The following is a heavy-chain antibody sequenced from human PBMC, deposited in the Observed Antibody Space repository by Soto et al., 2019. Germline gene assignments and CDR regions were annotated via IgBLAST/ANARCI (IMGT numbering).Heavy chain of an antibody. J-gene: IGHJ4*02. CDR2: INQSGST. V-gene: IGHV4-34*01. Sequence: QVQLQQWGAGLLKPSETLSLTCAVYGGSFSGYYWSWIRQPPWKGLEWIGEINQSGSTNSNPSLNSRATISVDTSKNQFSLKLSSVPAADTALYYCARGRIATAGTYFDYWGQGTLVTVSS. CDR1: GGSFSGYY. CDR3: ARGRIATAGTYFDY. D-gene: IGHD6-13*01.